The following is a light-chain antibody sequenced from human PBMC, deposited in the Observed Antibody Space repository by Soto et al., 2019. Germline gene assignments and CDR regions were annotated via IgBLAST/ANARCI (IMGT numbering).Light chain of an antibody. CDR2: GAS. CDR3: QQYNNWPFIT. V-gene: IGKV3-15*01. J-gene: IGKJ5*01. Sequence: EIVMTQSPATLSVSPGERATFSCRASQSVSSNLAWYQQKPGQSPRLLIYGASSRATGIPVRFSGSGSGTEFTLTISSLQSEDFAVYYCQQYNNWPFITFGQGTRLEIK. CDR1: QSVSSN.